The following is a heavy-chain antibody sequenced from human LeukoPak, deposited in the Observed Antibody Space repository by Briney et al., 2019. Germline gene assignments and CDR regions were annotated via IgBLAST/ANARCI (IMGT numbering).Heavy chain of an antibody. CDR3: ARVVYSSSWYVNWFDP. Sequence: PSETLSLTCTVSGGSISSSSYYWGWIRQPPGKGLEWIGSIYYSGSTYYNPSLKSRVTISVDTSKNQFSLKLSSVTAADTAVYYCARVVYSSSWYVNWFDPWGQGTLATVSS. V-gene: IGHV4-39*07. CDR1: GGSISSSSYY. D-gene: IGHD6-13*01. J-gene: IGHJ5*02. CDR2: IYYSGST.